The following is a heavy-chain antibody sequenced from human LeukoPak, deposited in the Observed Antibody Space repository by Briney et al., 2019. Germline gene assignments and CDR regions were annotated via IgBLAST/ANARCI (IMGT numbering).Heavy chain of an antibody. CDR3: ARVDPRSGSYFDY. CDR1: GGSISGFY. V-gene: IGHV4-59*12. D-gene: IGHD1-26*01. Sequence: SETLSLTCTVSGGSISGFYLSWIRQTPGKGLEWIGYIYYSGTTIYNPSLKSRVTMSVDTSKNQFSLKLSSVTAADTAVYYCARVDPRSGSYFDYWGQGTLVTVSS. CDR2: IYYSGTT. J-gene: IGHJ4*02.